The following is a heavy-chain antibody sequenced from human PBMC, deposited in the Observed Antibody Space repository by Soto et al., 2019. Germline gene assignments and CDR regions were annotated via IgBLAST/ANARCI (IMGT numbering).Heavy chain of an antibody. V-gene: IGHV1-46*03. D-gene: IGHD6-19*01. CDR2: INPSGGST. CDR3: ARVRTEFAVAGPYCFGY. CDR1: GYTFTSYY. Sequence: ASVKVSCKASGYTFTSYYMHWLRQATGQGLEWMGIINPSGGSTSYAQKFQGRVTMTRDTSTSTVYMELSSLRSEDTAVYYCARVRTEFAVAGPYCFGYWGQGTLVTGSS. J-gene: IGHJ4*02.